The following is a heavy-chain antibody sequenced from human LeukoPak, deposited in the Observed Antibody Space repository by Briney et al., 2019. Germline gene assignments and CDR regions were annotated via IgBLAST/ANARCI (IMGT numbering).Heavy chain of an antibody. CDR3: ARGSSSWYLNFDY. D-gene: IGHD6-13*01. CDR1: GFTFSSYS. J-gene: IGHJ4*02. Sequence: GGSLRLSCAASGFTFSSYSMNWVRQAPGKGLEWVSYISSSSSTIYYADPVKGRFTISRDNAKNSLYLQMNSLRAEDTAVYYCARGSSSWYLNFDYWGQGTLVTVSS. CDR2: ISSSSSTI. V-gene: IGHV3-48*01.